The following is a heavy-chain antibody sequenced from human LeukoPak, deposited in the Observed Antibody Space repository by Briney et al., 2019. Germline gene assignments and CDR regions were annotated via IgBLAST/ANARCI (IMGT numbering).Heavy chain of an antibody. J-gene: IGHJ4*02. CDR1: GFTFTSSA. CDR3: AAFPNCTNGVCFDY. V-gene: IGHV1-58*02. CDR2: IAVGSGNT. D-gene: IGHD2-8*01. Sequence: SVKVSCKASGFTFTSSAMQWVRQARGQRLEWIGWIAVGSGNTNYAQKFQERVTITRDMSTSTAYMELSSLRSEDAAVYYCAAFPNCTNGVCFDYWGQGTLVTVSS.